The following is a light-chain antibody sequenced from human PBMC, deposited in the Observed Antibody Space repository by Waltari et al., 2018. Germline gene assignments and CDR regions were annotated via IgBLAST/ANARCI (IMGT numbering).Light chain of an antibody. CDR2: KDT. V-gene: IGLV3-25*03. CDR1: ILSKQY. CDR3: QSTDSTETFVE. J-gene: IGLJ2*01. Sequence: HELTQPPSVSVSPGQTARITCSGDILSKQYTYWFQQKPGQAPVLVIFKDTGRPSGIPERFSGSSSGTTGTLTISEVQADDEADYYCQSTDSTETFVEVGGGTKLTVV.